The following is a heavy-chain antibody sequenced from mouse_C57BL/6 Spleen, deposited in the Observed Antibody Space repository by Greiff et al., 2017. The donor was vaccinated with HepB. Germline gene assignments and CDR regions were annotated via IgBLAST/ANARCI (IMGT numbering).Heavy chain of an antibody. CDR3: ARWATMSTRAMDY. V-gene: IGHV1-81*01. J-gene: IGHJ4*01. CDR2: IYPSSGNT. Sequence: QVQLKQSGAELARPGASVKLSCMASGYTLTSYGVSWVMQRTGQGLEWIGEIYPSSGNTYYNEKFKGKATLTAEKSSSTAYMELRSLKSEDSAVYFCARWATMSTRAMDYWGQGTSVTVSS. CDR1: GYTLTSYG. D-gene: IGHD2-4*01.